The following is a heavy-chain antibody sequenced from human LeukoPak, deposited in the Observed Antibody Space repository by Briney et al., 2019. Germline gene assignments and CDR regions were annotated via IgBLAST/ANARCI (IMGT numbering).Heavy chain of an antibody. CDR3: ATEVVPAAKGPYYMDV. CDR1: GFTVSSNY. J-gene: IGHJ6*03. V-gene: IGHV3-53*01. Sequence: GGSLRLSCAASGFTVSSNYMRWVRQAPGKGLEWVSVIYSGGSTYYADSVKGRFTISRDNSKNTLYLQMNSLRAEDTAVYYCATEVVPAAKGPYYMDVWGKGTTVTVSS. CDR2: IYSGGST. D-gene: IGHD2-2*01.